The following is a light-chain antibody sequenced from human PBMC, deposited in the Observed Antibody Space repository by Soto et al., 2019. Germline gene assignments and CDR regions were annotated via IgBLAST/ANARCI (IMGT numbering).Light chain of an antibody. CDR2: DVS. CDR1: RSDIGAYNY. Sequence: QSALTQPASVSGSPGQSITISCTGTRSDIGAYNYVSWYQQHPGKAPKFMIYDVSNRASGVSNRFSGSKSDNTASLTITGLQADDEADYYCSSYTSNNTPVIFGGGTKLTVL. J-gene: IGLJ2*01. V-gene: IGLV2-14*01. CDR3: SSYTSNNTPVI.